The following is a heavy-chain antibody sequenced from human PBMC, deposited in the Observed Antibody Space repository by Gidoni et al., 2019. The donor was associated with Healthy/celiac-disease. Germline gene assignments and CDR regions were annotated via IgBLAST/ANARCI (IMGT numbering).Heavy chain of an antibody. D-gene: IGHD3-22*01. V-gene: IGHV3-21*01. CDR3: ARGEGSSGYYLDY. CDR2: NSSSSSYL. J-gene: IGHJ4*02. Sequence: EVQLVESGGGLVKPGGSLRLSCAASGVPVSSFSMNWVRQAPRKGLEWVSSNSSSSSYLHYADSVKARFTISRDNAKNSLYLQMNSLRAEDTAVYCCARGEGSSGYYLDYWGQGTLVTVSS. CDR1: GVPVSSFS.